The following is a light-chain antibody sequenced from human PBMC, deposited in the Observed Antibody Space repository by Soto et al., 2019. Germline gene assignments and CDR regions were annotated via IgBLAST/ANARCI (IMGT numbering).Light chain of an antibody. V-gene: IGLV2-8*01. CDR3: SSYAGSSVV. J-gene: IGLJ2*01. Sequence: ALTQPPSASGSPGQSVTISCTGTSSEVGGYNYVSWYQQHPGKAPKLMIYEVSKRPSGVPDRFSGSKSGNAASLTVSGLQAEDEADYYCSSYAGSSVVFGGGTKLTVL. CDR1: SSEVGGYNY. CDR2: EVS.